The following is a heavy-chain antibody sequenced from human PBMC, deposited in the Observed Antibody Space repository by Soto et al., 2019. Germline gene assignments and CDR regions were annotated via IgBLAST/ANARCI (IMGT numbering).Heavy chain of an antibody. CDR1: GYTFTRYA. J-gene: IGHJ4*02. Sequence: QVQLVQSGAEVKMPGASVIISCKASGYTFTRYALHWVRQAPGQRLEWMGWINAGKGNTRYSEKFQGRVTLTRDTSASTAYMELSSLRSEDTGVYYCARDGSDWGQGTLVTVSS. CDR2: INAGKGNT. V-gene: IGHV1-3*01. CDR3: ARDGSD.